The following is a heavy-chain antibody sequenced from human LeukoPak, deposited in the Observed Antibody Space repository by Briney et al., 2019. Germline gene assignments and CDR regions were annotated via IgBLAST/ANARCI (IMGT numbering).Heavy chain of an antibody. CDR1: GFTFSSYA. D-gene: IGHD1-26*01. J-gene: IGHJ4*02. CDR3: AKDFSGSYGGFDY. Sequence: GGSLRLSRAASGFTFSSYAMSWVRQAPGKGLEWVSAISGSGGSTYYADSVKGRFTISRDNSKNTLYLQMNSLRAEDTAVYYCAKDFSGSYGGFDYWGQGTLVTVSS. CDR2: ISGSGGST. V-gene: IGHV3-23*01.